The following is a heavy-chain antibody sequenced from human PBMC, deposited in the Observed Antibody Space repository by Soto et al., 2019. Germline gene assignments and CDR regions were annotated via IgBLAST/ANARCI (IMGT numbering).Heavy chain of an antibody. CDR3: ARGRAYYYDFWSGYYSIDY. Sequence: QSQTLSLTCAVYGGSFSGYYWSWIRQPPGKGLEWIGEINHSGSTNYNPSLKSRVTISVDTSKNQFSLKLSSVTAADTAVYYCARGRAYYYDFWSGYYSIDYWGQGTLVTVSS. CDR1: GGSFSGYY. V-gene: IGHV4-34*01. D-gene: IGHD3-3*01. J-gene: IGHJ4*02. CDR2: INHSGST.